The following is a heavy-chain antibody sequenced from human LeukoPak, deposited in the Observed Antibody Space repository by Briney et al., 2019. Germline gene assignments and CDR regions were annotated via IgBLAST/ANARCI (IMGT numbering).Heavy chain of an antibody. V-gene: IGHV3-30*11. J-gene: IGHJ4*02. Sequence: GGSLRLSCAASGFTFSSYAMHWVRQAPGKGLEWVAVISYDGSNKYYADSVKGRFTISRDNSKNTLYLQMNSLRAEDTAVYYCAKGRGYTKASYFDYWGQGTLVTVSS. CDR1: GFTFSSYA. CDR3: AKGRGYTKASYFDY. D-gene: IGHD5-12*01. CDR2: ISYDGSNK.